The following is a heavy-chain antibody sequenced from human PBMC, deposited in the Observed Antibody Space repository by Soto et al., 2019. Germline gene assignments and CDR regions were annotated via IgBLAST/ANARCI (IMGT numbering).Heavy chain of an antibody. J-gene: IGHJ3*02. CDR2: ISVGSGSI. V-gene: IGHV3-48*01. CDR3: VRDDRWAFDI. CDR1: GFSFRSYA. D-gene: IGHD3-22*01. Sequence: EEQLVESGGGLVQPGGSLRVSCAASGFSFRSYAMNWVRQAPGKGLEWVSYISVGSGSIFYADSVKGRLTISRDDAKNSLYLQMNTLRGEETAVYYCVRDDRWAFDIWGQGTMVTVSS.